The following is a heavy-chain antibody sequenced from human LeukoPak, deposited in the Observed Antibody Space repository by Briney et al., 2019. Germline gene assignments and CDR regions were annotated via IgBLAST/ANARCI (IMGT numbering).Heavy chain of an antibody. Sequence: GGSLRLTCAASGFTFSSYSMNWVRQAPGKGLEWVSSISSSSSYIYYADSVKGRFTISRDNAKNSLYLQMNSLRAEDTAVYYCARVYSWPPAIDYWGQGTLVTVSS. CDR2: ISSSSSYI. CDR3: ARVYSWPPAIDY. D-gene: IGHD2-15*01. V-gene: IGHV3-21*01. J-gene: IGHJ4*02. CDR1: GFTFSSYS.